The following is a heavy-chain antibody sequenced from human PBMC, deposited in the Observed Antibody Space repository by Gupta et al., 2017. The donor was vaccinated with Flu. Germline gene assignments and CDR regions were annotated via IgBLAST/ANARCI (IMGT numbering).Heavy chain of an antibody. J-gene: IGHJ4*02. CDR3: AGGVSYAAFDF. V-gene: IGHV4-39*01. CDR1: SINKGKVY. CDR2: IYYSGTT. Sequence: SINKGKVYWALIRQPPGKGWEWIGTIYYSGTTYYNPSLRSRATMSLDTSRNQFSLKVRSVTAADTAVYYCAGGVSYAAFDFWGQGALVTVSS. D-gene: IGHD5-18*01.